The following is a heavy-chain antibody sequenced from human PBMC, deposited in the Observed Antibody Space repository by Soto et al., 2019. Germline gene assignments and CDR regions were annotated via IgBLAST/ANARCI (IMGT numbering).Heavy chain of an antibody. J-gene: IGHJ6*02. D-gene: IGHD1-1*01. Sequence: QVQVVQSGVVVRRPGSSVKVSCKASGDEFKNCVISWVRQAPGQGLEWMGGIIPLFGTTDFAQRFQGRLTITTDESTTTAYMELSRLRSEDTATYYCVAELVFGKVSGVWGQWTTVIVSS. CDR3: VAELVFGKVSGV. CDR1: GDEFKNCV. V-gene: IGHV1-69*01. CDR2: IIPLFGTT.